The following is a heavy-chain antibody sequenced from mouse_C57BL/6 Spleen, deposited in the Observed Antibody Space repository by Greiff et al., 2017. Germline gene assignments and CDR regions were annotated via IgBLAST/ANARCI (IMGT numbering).Heavy chain of an antibody. V-gene: IGHV1-42*01. CDR1: GYSFTGYY. CDR3: VPDYYGSSYEGYFDY. CDR2: INPSTGGT. J-gene: IGHJ2*01. Sequence: VQLQQSGPELVKPGASVKISCKASGYSFTGYYMNWVKQSPEKSLEWIGEINPSTGGTTYNQKFKAKATLTVDKSSSTAYMQLKSLTSEDSAVYYCVPDYYGSSYEGYFDYWGQGTTLTVSS. D-gene: IGHD1-1*01.